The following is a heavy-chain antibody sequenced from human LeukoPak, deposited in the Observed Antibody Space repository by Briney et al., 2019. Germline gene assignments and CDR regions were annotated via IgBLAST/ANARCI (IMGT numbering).Heavy chain of an antibody. D-gene: IGHD4-23*01. CDR1: GGSISSGSYY. J-gene: IGHJ6*03. Sequence: SETLSLTCTVSGGSISSGSYYWSWIRQPAGKGLEWIGRIYTSGSTNYNPSLKSLVTISVDTSNNQFSLKLSSVTAADTAVYYCAIVGGNTDRRPYYYYYMDVWGKGTTVTVSS. V-gene: IGHV4-61*02. CDR2: IYTSGST. CDR3: AIVGGNTDRRPYYYYYMDV.